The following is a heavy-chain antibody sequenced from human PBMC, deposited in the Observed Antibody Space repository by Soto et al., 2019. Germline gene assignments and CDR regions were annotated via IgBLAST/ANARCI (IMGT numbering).Heavy chain of an antibody. J-gene: IGHJ4*02. CDR1: GFTFNKYL. CDR3: SKYFRYYFD. D-gene: IGHD3-22*01. Sequence: EVQLLVSGGDLVQPGGSLRLSCAASGFTFNKYLMTWVRQAPGKGLEWVSAVSLSGGDTWYADSVKGRFTISRDNSRNTLYLEMNSLRAEDTAVYYCSKYFRYYFDGGEGTPVTVSS. V-gene: IGHV3-23*01. CDR2: VSLSGGDT.